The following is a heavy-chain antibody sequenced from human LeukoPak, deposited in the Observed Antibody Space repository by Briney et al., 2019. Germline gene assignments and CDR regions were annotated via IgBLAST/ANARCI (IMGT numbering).Heavy chain of an antibody. V-gene: IGHV3-21*01. CDR3: ASNIAAAGTGY. J-gene: IGHJ4*02. CDR1: GFTFSSYS. CDR2: ISSSSSYI. D-gene: IGHD6-13*01. Sequence: GGSLRLSCAASGFTFSSYSMNWVRQAPGKGLEWVSSISSSSSYIYYADSVKGRFTISRDNAKNSLYLQMNSLRAEDTAVYYCASNIAAAGTGYWGQGTLVTVSS.